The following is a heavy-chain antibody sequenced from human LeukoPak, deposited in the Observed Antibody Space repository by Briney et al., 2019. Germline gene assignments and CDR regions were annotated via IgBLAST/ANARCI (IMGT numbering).Heavy chain of an antibody. D-gene: IGHD3-9*01. CDR2: INHSGST. CDR1: GVSFSGYY. Sequence: PSETLSLTCAVYGVSFSGYYWSWIRQPPGKGLEWIGEINHSGSTNYNPSLKSRVTISVDTSKNQFSLKLSSVTAADTAVYYCARREDDILTGYSDYWGQGTLVTVSS. V-gene: IGHV4-34*01. CDR3: ARREDDILTGYSDY. J-gene: IGHJ4*02.